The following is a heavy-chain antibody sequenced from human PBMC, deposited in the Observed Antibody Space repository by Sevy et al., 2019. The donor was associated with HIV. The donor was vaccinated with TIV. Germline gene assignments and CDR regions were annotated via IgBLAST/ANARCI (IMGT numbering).Heavy chain of an antibody. CDR3: ARAMWLGELSPPAFDI. V-gene: IGHV3-30-3*01. Sequence: GGSLRLSCAASGFTFSSYAMHWVRQAPGKGLEWVAVISYDGSNKYYADSVKGRFTISRDNSKNTLYLQMNSLRAEDTAVYYCARAMWLGELSPPAFDIWGQGTMVTVSS. CDR2: ISYDGSNK. J-gene: IGHJ3*02. D-gene: IGHD3-16*02. CDR1: GFTFSSYA.